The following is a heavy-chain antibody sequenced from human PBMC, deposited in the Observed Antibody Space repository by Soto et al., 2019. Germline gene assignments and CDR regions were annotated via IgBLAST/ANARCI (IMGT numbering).Heavy chain of an antibody. J-gene: IGHJ3*02. CDR3: ATDRRGWYDGAFDI. Sequence: GGSLRLSCAASGFTLRSHAMHWVRQAPGKGLEWVAVISYDGNNKYYADSVKGRFTISRDNSKNTLYLEMNSLRAEDTDVFHCATDRRGWYDGAFDIWGQGTMVTVSS. V-gene: IGHV3-30-3*01. D-gene: IGHD6-19*01. CDR1: GFTLRSHA. CDR2: ISYDGNNK.